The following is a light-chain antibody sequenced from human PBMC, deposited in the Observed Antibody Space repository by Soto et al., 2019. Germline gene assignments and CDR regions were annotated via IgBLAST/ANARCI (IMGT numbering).Light chain of an antibody. J-gene: IGLJ1*01. Sequence: QSALAQPASVSGSPVQSITISCTGTSSDLRSYNLVSWYQQHPGKAPKLMIYEVSKRPSGVSNRFAGSKSGNTATLTISGLQAEDEADYYCCSYAGSSTPSYVFGTGTKVTGL. V-gene: IGLV2-23*02. CDR3: CSYAGSSTPSYV. CDR1: SSDLRSYNL. CDR2: EVS.